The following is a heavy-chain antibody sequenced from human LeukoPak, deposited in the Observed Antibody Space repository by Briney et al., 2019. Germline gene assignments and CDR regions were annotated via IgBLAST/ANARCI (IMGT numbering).Heavy chain of an antibody. CDR3: ARVKEQWPNDYFDY. V-gene: IGHV4-39*01. J-gene: IGHJ4*02. D-gene: IGHD6-19*01. CDR1: GGSISSSNYY. CDR2: IYYGGST. Sequence: PSETLSLTCTVSGGSISSSNYYWGWIRQPPGKGLEWIGSIYYGGSTYYNPSLKSRVTISVDTSKNQFSLKLSSVTAADTAVYYCARVKEQWPNDYFDYWGQGTLVTVSS.